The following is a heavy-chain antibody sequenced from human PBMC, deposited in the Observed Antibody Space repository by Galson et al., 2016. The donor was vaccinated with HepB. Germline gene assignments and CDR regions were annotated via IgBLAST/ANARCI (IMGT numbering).Heavy chain of an antibody. J-gene: IGHJ4*02. V-gene: IGHV4-39*07. CDR3: ARDGPEEVIRPPLGY. D-gene: IGHD3-22*01. CDR2: FFSGGNT. Sequence: ETLSLTCTVSGGSISSSTYYWGWIRQPPGKGLEWIGSFFSGGNTYYNPSLKSRVTISVDKSKNQFSLKLSSVTAADTAVYYCARDGPEEVIRPPLGYWGQGTLVTGSS. CDR1: GGSISSSTYY.